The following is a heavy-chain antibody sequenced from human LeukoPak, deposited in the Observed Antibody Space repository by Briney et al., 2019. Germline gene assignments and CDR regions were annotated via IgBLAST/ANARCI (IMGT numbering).Heavy chain of an antibody. CDR2: IIPILGIA. D-gene: IGHD1-26*01. CDR3: ARAVGATTLNY. J-gene: IGHJ4*02. V-gene: IGHV1-69*04. Sequence: SVKVSCKASGYTFTCYGISWVRQAPGQGLEWMGRIIPILGIANYAQKFQGRVTITADKSTSTAYMELSSLRSEDTAVYYCARAVGATTLNYWGQGTLVTVSS. CDR1: GYTFTCYG.